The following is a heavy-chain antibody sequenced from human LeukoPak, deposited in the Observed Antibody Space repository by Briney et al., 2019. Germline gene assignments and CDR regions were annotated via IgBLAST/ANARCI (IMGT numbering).Heavy chain of an antibody. J-gene: IGHJ6*04. CDR1: GFTFTKYA. CDR2: ISSSGSTI. Sequence: GGSLRLSCAASGFTFTKYAMSWVRQAPGKGLEWVSYISSSGSTIYYADSVKGRFTISRGNAKNSLYLQMNSLRAEDTAVYYCAELGITMIGGVWGKGTTVTISS. D-gene: IGHD3-10*02. V-gene: IGHV3-48*03. CDR3: AELGITMIGGV.